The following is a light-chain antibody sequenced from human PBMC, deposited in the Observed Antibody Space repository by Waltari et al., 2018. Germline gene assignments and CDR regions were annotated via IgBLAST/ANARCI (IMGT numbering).Light chain of an antibody. Sequence: DIQMTQSPSTLSASVRHRVTITCRASQSISSWLAWYQQKPGKAPKLLIYDASSLESGVPSRFSGSGSGTEFTLTISSLQPDDFATYYCQQYNSYQRTFGQGTKLEIK. CDR1: QSISSW. J-gene: IGKJ2*01. CDR2: DAS. V-gene: IGKV1-5*01. CDR3: QQYNSYQRT.